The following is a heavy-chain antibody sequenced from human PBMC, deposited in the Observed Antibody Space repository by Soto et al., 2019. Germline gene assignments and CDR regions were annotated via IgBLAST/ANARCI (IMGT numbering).Heavy chain of an antibody. V-gene: IGHV3-21*01. D-gene: IGHD3-22*01. Sequence: GESLRLSSLASGFTFSSYSMDRIRQAPGKGLEWVSSISSSSSYIYYADSVKGRFTISRDNAKNSLYLQMNSLRAEDTAVYYCARIGDSSGYYTYYFDYWGQGT. J-gene: IGHJ4*02. CDR2: ISSSSSYI. CDR1: GFTFSSYS. CDR3: ARIGDSSGYYTYYFDY.